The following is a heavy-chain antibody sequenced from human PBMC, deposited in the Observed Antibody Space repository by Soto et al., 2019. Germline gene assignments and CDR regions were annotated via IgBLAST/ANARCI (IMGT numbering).Heavy chain of an antibody. CDR1: GLTFSSYD. D-gene: IGHD6-6*01. Sequence: GGSLRLSCAASGLTFSSYDMHWVRQATGKGLEWVSAIGTAGDTYYPGSVKGRFTISRENAKNSLYLQMNSLRAGDTAVYYCARGPYSSSSDYGMAVWGKGTTVTVSS. J-gene: IGHJ6*04. V-gene: IGHV3-13*01. CDR3: ARGPYSSSSDYGMAV. CDR2: IGTAGDT.